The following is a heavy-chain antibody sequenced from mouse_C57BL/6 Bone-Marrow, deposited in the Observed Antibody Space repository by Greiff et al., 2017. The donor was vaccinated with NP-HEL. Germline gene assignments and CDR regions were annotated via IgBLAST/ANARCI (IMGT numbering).Heavy chain of an antibody. V-gene: IGHV10-1*01. Sequence: DAGGGLVQPKGSLKLSCAASGFSFNTYAMNWVRQAPGKGLEWVARIRSKSNNYATYYADSVKDRFTISRDDSESMLYLQMNNLKTEDTAMYYCVRHRGYYFDYWGQGTTLTVSS. J-gene: IGHJ2*01. CDR3: VRHRGYYFDY. CDR1: GFSFNTYA. CDR2: IRSKSNNYAT.